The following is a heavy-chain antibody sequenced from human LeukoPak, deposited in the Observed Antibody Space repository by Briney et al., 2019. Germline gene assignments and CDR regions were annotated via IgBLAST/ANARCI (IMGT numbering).Heavy chain of an antibody. CDR1: GFSVNSNY. CDR2: IYSGGST. V-gene: IGHV3-53*04. D-gene: IGHD1-14*01. CDR3: ARAGPYDAFDI. Sequence: PGGSLRLSCAACGFSVNSNYMSWVRQAPGKGLEWVLVIYSGGSTYYADSVKGRFTISRHISKNTLYLQMNSLRAEDTAVYYCARAGPYDAFDIWGQGTMVTVSS. J-gene: IGHJ3*02.